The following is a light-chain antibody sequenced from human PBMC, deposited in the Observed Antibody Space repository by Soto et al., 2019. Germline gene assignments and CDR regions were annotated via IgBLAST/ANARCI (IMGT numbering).Light chain of an antibody. J-gene: IGKJ2*01. CDR2: GAS. CDR1: QSITSSY. Sequence: EIVLTQSPCTLSLSPGERATLSCRASQSITSSYLAWYQQKPGQAPRLLIYGASRRATDIPDRFSGSGSGTDFTLTISRLEPEDFAVYYCQLYDSPSYTFGQGTKVDIK. V-gene: IGKV3-20*01. CDR3: QLYDSPSYT.